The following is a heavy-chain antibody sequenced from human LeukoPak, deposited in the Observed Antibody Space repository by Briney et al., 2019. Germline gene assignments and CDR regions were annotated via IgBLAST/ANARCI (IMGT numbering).Heavy chain of an antibody. J-gene: IGHJ4*02. Sequence: GGSLRLSCAASGFTFSPAWMHWVRRAPGKGLEWVSRINNDGSYINYADSVKGRFTISRDNAKNTLSLQMNSLRAEDTAVYFCARDGSAYNFDYWGQGVLVTVSS. CDR3: ARDGSAYNFDY. CDR2: INNDGSYI. D-gene: IGHD5-24*01. V-gene: IGHV3-74*01. CDR1: GFTFSPAW.